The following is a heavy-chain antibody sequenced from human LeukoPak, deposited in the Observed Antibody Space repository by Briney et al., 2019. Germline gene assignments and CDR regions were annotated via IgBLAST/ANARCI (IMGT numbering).Heavy chain of an antibody. CDR3: VRDLTSGARFDF. J-gene: IGHJ4*01. Sequence: GGSLRLSCVASGFTFTDYAFNWVRQTPGKGMEWVAIISSDGNTQSYADPLKGRFTISRDNFRDTVFLELTTLRPEDTGLYCCVRDLTSGARFDFWGPGTLVTVSS. V-gene: IGHV3-30*04. D-gene: IGHD3-9*01. CDR2: ISSDGNTQ. CDR1: GFTFTDYA.